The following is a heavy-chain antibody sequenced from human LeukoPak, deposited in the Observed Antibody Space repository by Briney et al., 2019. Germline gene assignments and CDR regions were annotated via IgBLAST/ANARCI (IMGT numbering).Heavy chain of an antibody. D-gene: IGHD3-22*01. V-gene: IGHV4-4*02. CDR1: GDSVNSLDL. J-gene: IGHJ4*02. CDR3: AGLVGRYSSGLYYYYFDY. Sequence: SETLSLTCTVSGDSVNSLDLWSWVRQPPGKGLEWIGEMYLSGTTHSNPSVKSRVTISIDKSKNQFFLNLSSVTAADTAVYYCAGLVGRYSSGLYYYYFDYWGQGTLVTVSS. CDR2: MYLSGTT.